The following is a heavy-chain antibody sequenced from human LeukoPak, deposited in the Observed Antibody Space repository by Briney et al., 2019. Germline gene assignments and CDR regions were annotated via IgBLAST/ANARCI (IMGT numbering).Heavy chain of an antibody. Sequence: SETLSLTCTVSGDSISRSTYYWAWIRQPPGRGLEWIVSVCCGRSPYFNPSLESRATISVDTSKNHFSLKMGSVTGPDTAVYYWGRSRGTWTFFYWGQGTLVTVSP. CDR3: GRSRGTWTFFY. D-gene: IGHD1-7*01. CDR1: GDSISRSTYY. J-gene: IGHJ4*02. V-gene: IGHV4-39*02. CDR2: VCCGRSP.